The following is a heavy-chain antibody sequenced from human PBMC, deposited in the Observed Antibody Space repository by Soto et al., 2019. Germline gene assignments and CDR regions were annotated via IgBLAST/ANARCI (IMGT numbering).Heavy chain of an antibody. Sequence: HPGGSLRLSCAASGFTFSSYAMHWVRQAPGKGLEWVAVISYDGSNKYYADSVKGRFTISRDNSKNTLYLQMNSLRAEDTAVYYCARVGSSSSPASGTPWWYYGMDVWGQGTTVTVSS. CDR2: ISYDGSNK. J-gene: IGHJ6*02. CDR3: ARVGSSSSPASGTPWWYYGMDV. V-gene: IGHV3-30-3*01. D-gene: IGHD6-6*01. CDR1: GFTFSSYA.